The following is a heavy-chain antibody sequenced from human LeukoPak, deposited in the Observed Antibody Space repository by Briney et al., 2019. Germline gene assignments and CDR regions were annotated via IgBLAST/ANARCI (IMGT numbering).Heavy chain of an antibody. J-gene: IGHJ4*02. Sequence: PSETLSLTCTVSGGSISSSSYYWGWIRQPPGKGLEWIGSIYYSGSTYYNPSLKSRVTISVDTSKNQFPLKLSSVTAADTAVYYCARRYDFWSGYQDYWGQGTLVTVSS. CDR3: ARRYDFWSGYQDY. D-gene: IGHD3-3*01. CDR1: GGSISSSSYY. CDR2: IYYSGST. V-gene: IGHV4-39*01.